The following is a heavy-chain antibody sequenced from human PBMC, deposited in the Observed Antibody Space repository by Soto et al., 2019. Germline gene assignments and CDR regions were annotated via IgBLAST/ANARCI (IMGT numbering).Heavy chain of an antibody. CDR3: AKEGYVSGFP. J-gene: IGHJ5*02. D-gene: IGHD3-10*01. CDR2: IDSDGRT. Sequence: EVQMLESGGGLVQTGGSLRLSCEVSGFTLSIHASIWVRQGPGKGLEWVSGIDSDGRTFHADSVKGRFTISRDNSKNALYLQMNSVRAEDTAVYYCAKEGYVSGFPWGQGTLVTVSS. CDR1: GFTLSIHA. V-gene: IGHV3-23*01.